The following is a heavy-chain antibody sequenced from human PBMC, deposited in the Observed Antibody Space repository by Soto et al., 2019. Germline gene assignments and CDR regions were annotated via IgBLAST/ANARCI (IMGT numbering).Heavy chain of an antibody. Sequence: EVVLLESGGGLEQPGGSLRLSCAAPGFIFKNFGMSWVRQAPGKGLEWISSISGSGCKKYYADSVKGRFTISRDNSKSTVYLELNNLSAEDTAVYHCAKNQGVELVPLATVDWFDPWGQGSVVTVSS. V-gene: IGHV3-23*01. CDR2: ISGSGCKK. D-gene: IGHD2-21*01. J-gene: IGHJ5*02. CDR1: GFIFKNFG. CDR3: AKNQGVELVPLATVDWFDP.